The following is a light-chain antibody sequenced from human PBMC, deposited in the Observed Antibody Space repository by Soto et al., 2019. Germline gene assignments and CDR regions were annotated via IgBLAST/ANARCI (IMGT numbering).Light chain of an antibody. CDR2: KAS. V-gene: IGKV1-5*03. J-gene: IGKJ1*01. Sequence: DIQMTQSPSTVSGSVVDRVTITCLACQTVSSWLAWYQQKPGQAPKRLIYKASTLKSGVPERFSGSGSGTEFTLIISRLQAEDVATYYCKHCTRYSGTFGQGTKVDIK. CDR1: QTVSSW. CDR3: KHCTRYSGT.